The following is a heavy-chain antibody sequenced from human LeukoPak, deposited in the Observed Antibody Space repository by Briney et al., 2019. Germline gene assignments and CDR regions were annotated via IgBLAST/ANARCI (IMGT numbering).Heavy chain of an antibody. V-gene: IGHV3-23*01. CDR2: ISGSGGST. CDR1: GFTFSSYG. Sequence: GGSLRLSCAASGFTFSSYGMHWVRQAPGKGLEWVSAISGSGGSTYYADSVKGRFTISRDNSKNTLYLQMNSLRAEDTAVYYCAKDEARRYCSSTSCYTGYYYYGMDVWGQGTTVTVSS. D-gene: IGHD2-2*02. J-gene: IGHJ6*02. CDR3: AKDEARRYCSSTSCYTGYYYYGMDV.